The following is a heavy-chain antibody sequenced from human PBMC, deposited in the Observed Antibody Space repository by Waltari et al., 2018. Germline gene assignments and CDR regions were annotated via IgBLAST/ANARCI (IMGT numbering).Heavy chain of an antibody. D-gene: IGHD2-8*01. J-gene: IGHJ4*02. CDR1: GFSLTTGGMC. CDR2: VDWDDEK. CDR3: ARIIGASYGGGTFDY. V-gene: IGHV2-70*17. Sequence: QVTLRESGPALVKPTQTLTLTCTFSGFSLTTGGMCVGWIRQPPGKALEWLASVDWDDEKVYSTSRRTRLSISKDTSKNQVVLTMSNMDRVDTATYYCARIIGASYGGGTFDYGGQGSLVTVSS.